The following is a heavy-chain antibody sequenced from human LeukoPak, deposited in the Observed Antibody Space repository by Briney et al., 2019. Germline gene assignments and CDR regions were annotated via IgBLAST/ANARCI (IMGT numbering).Heavy chain of an antibody. J-gene: IGHJ4*02. CDR1: GFTFSSYG. CDR3: AREDTSAGRELDF. V-gene: IGHV3-33*01. CDR2: IWYDGSNK. D-gene: IGHD6-13*01. Sequence: GRSLRLSCAASGFTFSSYGMHWVRHAPGKGLEWVAVIWYDGSNKYYADSVKGRFTISRDNSKNTLYLQMNSLRAEDTAVYYCAREDTSAGRELDFWGQETRVTVSS.